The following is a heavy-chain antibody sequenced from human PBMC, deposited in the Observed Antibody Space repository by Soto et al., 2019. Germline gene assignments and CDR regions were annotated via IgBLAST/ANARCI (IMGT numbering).Heavy chain of an antibody. CDR2: ISGSGGST. CDR3: AKALFSARQWLVFSYGMDV. J-gene: IGHJ6*02. Sequence: PGGSLRLSCAASGFTFSSYAMSWVRQAPGKGLEWVSAISGSGGSTYYADSVKGRFTISRDNSKNTLYLQMNSLRAEDTAVYYCAKALFSARQWLVFSYGMDVWGQGTTVTVSS. V-gene: IGHV3-23*01. D-gene: IGHD6-19*01. CDR1: GFTFSSYA.